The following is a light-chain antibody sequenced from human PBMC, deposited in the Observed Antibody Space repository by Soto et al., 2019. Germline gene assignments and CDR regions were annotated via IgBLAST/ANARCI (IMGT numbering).Light chain of an antibody. CDR1: QSVSSSY. J-gene: IGKJ2*01. CDR3: QQYGSSSYT. Sequence: EIVLTQSPGTLSLSPGEGATLSCRASQSVSSSYLAWYQQKPGQAPRLLIYAASSRATGIPDRFSGSGSGTNFTLTISRLDSEDFAVYYCQQYGSSSYTFGQGTKLEI. V-gene: IGKV3-20*01. CDR2: AAS.